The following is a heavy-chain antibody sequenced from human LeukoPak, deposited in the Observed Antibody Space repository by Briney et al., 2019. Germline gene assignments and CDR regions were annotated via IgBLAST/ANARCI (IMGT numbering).Heavy chain of an antibody. V-gene: IGHV3-7*03. J-gene: IGHJ6*02. CDR3: ARGGGLDV. Sequence: PGGSLRLSCAASGFTFSNYWMTWVRQAPGKGLEWVASIKQDGSEKYYVDSVKGRFTFSRDSAKNSLYLQMDSLRAEDTAVYFCARGGGLDVWGQGATVTVSS. CDR1: GFTFSNYW. D-gene: IGHD3-16*01. CDR2: IKQDGSEK.